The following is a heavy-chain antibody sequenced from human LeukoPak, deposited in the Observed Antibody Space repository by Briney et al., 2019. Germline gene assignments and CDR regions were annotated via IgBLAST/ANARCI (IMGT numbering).Heavy chain of an antibody. CDR1: GGSISSGGYS. CDR2: IYHSGST. Sequence: PSQTLSLTCTVSGGSISSGGYSWSWIRQPPGKGLEWIGYIYHSGSTYYNPSLKSRVTISVDRSKNQFSLKLSSVTAADTAVYYCASQSSLSSSTSYGMDVWGQGTTVTVSS. D-gene: IGHD2-2*01. J-gene: IGHJ6*02. CDR3: ASQSSLSSSTSYGMDV. V-gene: IGHV4-30-2*01.